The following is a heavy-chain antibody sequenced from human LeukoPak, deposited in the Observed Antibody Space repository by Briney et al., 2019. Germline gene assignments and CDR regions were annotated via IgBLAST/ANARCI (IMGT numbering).Heavy chain of an antibody. CDR3: ARAVNYDFWSGYNWFDP. D-gene: IGHD3-3*01. J-gene: IGHJ5*02. Sequence: SVKVSCKASGGTFSSYAISWVRQAPGQGLEWMGGIIPIFGTANYAQKFQGRVTITADKSTSTAYMELSSLRSEDTAVYYCARAVNYDFWSGYNWFDPWGQGTLVTVSS. CDR2: IIPIFGTA. CDR1: GGTFSSYA. V-gene: IGHV1-69*06.